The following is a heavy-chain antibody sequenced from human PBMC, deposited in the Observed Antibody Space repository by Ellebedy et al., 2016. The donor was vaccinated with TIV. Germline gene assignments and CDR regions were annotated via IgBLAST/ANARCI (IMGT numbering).Heavy chain of an antibody. D-gene: IGHD3-10*01. V-gene: IGHV3-11*01. Sequence: GESLKISXAASGFTFSDYYMSWIRQAPGKGLEWISYIRGSGRTFYANSVKGRFTISRDNAKNSLFLQINNLRVDDTAIYYCARDEGPRAFDYWGQGTLVTVSS. J-gene: IGHJ4*02. CDR2: IRGSGRT. CDR1: GFTFSDYY. CDR3: ARDEGPRAFDY.